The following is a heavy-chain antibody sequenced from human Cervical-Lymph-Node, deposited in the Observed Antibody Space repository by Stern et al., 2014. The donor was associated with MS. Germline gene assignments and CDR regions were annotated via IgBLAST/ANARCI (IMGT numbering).Heavy chain of an antibody. CDR1: GFTFSSYA. CDR2: ISSDGSNK. J-gene: IGHJ4*02. Sequence: VQLLESGGGVVQPGRSLRLSCAASGFTFSSYAMHWVRQAPGKGLEWVAVISSDGSNKYYADPVKGRFTISRDNSKNTLYLQMNSLRTEDTAVYYCARSDTGFDYWGQGTLVTVSS. CDR3: ARSDTGFDY. D-gene: IGHD3-9*01. V-gene: IGHV3-30*04.